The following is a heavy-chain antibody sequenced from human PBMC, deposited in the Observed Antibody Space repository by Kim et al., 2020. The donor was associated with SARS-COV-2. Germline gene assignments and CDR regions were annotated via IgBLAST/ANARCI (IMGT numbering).Heavy chain of an antibody. CDR1: GYTFTSYA. Sequence: ASVKVSCKASGYTFTSYAMHWVRQAPGQRLEWMGWINAGNGNTKYSQKFQGRVTITRDTSASTAYMELSSLRSEDTAVYYCASSLGRAPPAYDSSGPFEYWGQGTLVTVSS. V-gene: IGHV1-3*01. J-gene: IGHJ4*02. CDR2: INAGNGNT. D-gene: IGHD3-22*01. CDR3: ASSLGRAPPAYDSSGPFEY.